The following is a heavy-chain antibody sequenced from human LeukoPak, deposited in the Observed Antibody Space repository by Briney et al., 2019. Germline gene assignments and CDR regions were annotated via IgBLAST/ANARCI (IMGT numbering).Heavy chain of an antibody. CDR1: GFIFAGYT. CDR2: ISPSGGNT. J-gene: IGHJ3*02. D-gene: IGHD6-19*01. CDR3: ASRRSGWPNDAFDI. V-gene: IGHV3-48*01. Sequence: GGSLRLSWAGSGFIFAGYTMNWVRQAPGKGLQWLAYISPSGGNTLYADSVKGRFTISRDNVKNVVYLQMNSLTPEDTALYYCASRRSGWPNDAFDIWGQGTMVTVTS.